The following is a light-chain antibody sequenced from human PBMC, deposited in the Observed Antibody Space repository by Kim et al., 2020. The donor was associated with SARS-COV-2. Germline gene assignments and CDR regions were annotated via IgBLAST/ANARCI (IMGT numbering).Light chain of an antibody. CDR2: SNN. J-gene: IGLJ3*02. CDR3: ASWDDSLIGVV. V-gene: IGLV1-44*01. CDR1: TSNIGRNT. Sequence: QLVLTQPPSASGTPGQRVTISCSGSTSNIGRNTVMWYQQLPGTAPRLLIYSNNQRPSGVPDRFSGSRSDTSASLAISGLQSDDGADYYCASWDDSLIGVVFGGGTKVTVL.